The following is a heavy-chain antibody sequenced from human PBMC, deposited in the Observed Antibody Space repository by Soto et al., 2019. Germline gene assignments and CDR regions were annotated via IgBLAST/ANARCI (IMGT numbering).Heavy chain of an antibody. CDR2: VNWNGGST. V-gene: IGHV3-20*04. D-gene: IGHD1-26*01. CDR1: GFTLDDYG. CDR3: VRGASLNFDY. Sequence: EVQLVESGGGVLRPGGSLRLSCAASGFTLDDYGISWARQAPGKGLEWVSGVNWNGGSTGYADSVKGRFTISRDNAKNSLYLQMNSLRAEDTAFYYCVRGASLNFDYWGQGTLVTVSS. J-gene: IGHJ4*02.